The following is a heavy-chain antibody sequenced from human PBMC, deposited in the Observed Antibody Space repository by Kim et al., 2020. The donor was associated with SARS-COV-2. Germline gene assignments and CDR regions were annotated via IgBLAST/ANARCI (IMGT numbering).Heavy chain of an antibody. V-gene: IGHV3-72*01. Sequence: GGSLRLSCAASGFIFSDHYMDWVRQAPGKGLEWVGRSRNKANSYTTEYAASVKGRFTISRDDSKNLLYLQMNSLKTEDTAVYYCTRRGGSYWAWLDPWGQ. CDR2: SRNKANSYTT. J-gene: IGHJ5*02. CDR3: TRRGGSYWAWLDP. CDR1: GFIFSDHY. D-gene: IGHD1-26*01.